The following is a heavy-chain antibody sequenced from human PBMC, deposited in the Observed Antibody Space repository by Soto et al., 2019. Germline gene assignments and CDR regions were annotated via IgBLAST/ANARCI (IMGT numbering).Heavy chain of an antibody. J-gene: IGHJ2*01. D-gene: IGHD3-10*01. V-gene: IGHV3-23*01. CDR1: GFTFSCCA. CDR2: IHGDGEYM. Sequence: EVQLLDSGGGLVQPGGSLRLSCAASGFTFSCCAMSWVRQAPGKGLEWVSTIHGDGEYMQYTDYVKRRFTISRENSRKPLYLQQDTLRGYDTFVYYCVTNRGGGRDTTWSFESWGRGIVVNVSS. CDR3: VTNRGGGRDTTWSFES.